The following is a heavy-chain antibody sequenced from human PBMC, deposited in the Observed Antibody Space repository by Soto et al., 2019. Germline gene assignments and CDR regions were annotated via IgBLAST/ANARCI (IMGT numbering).Heavy chain of an antibody. CDR1: GGSISSGGYS. Sequence: SETLSLTCAVSGGSISSGGYSCSWIRQPPGKGLEWIGYIYHSGSTYYNPSLKSRVTISVDKSKNQFSLKLSSVTAADTAVYYCARGAPPYYDFWSGYSFTNWFDPWGQGTLVTVSS. V-gene: IGHV4-30-2*01. J-gene: IGHJ5*02. CDR2: IYHSGST. D-gene: IGHD3-3*01. CDR3: ARGAPPYYDFWSGYSFTNWFDP.